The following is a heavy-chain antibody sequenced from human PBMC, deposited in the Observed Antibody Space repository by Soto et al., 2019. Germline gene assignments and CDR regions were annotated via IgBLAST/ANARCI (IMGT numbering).Heavy chain of an antibody. J-gene: IGHJ6*02. CDR3: ARVIDYYGMDV. V-gene: IGHV3-74*01. Sequence: GGSLRLSCAASGFTFSSYWMHWVRQAPGKGLVWVSRINSDGSSTSYADSVKGRFTISRDNAKNTLYLQMNSLRAEDTAVYYCARVIDYYGMDVWRQGTTVTVSS. D-gene: IGHD3-16*02. CDR2: INSDGSST. CDR1: GFTFSSYW.